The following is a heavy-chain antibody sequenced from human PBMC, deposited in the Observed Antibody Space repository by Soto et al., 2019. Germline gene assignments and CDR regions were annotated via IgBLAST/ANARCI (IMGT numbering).Heavy chain of an antibody. CDR3: ARWDCSGGRCLSLDY. D-gene: IGHD2-15*01. Sequence: QVQLQESGPGLVKPSETLSLTCTVSGGSVSSGSYYWSWIRQPPGKGLEWIGYIYYSGSTNYNPSHKCRVTISVDMSKNPFSLNLSSVTAADTAVYYCARWDCSGGRCLSLDYWGQGTLVNVSS. CDR2: IYYSGST. CDR1: GGSVSSGSYY. V-gene: IGHV4-61*01. J-gene: IGHJ4*02.